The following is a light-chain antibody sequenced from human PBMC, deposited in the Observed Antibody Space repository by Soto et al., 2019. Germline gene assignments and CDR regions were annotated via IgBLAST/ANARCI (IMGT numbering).Light chain of an antibody. CDR1: QSLNSNF. CDR3: HQYDTSPPRYT. V-gene: IGKV3-20*01. J-gene: IGKJ2*01. Sequence: EIVLTQSLGTLSLSPGESATLSCRASQSLNSNFLAWYQQKPGQAPRLLVYAASSRATGIPDRFSGSASGTVFTLTISRLEPEDFAVYYCHQYDTSPPRYTFGQGTKLEIK. CDR2: AAS.